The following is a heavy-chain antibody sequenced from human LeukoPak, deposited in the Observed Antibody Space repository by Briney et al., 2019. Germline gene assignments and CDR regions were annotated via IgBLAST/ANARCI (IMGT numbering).Heavy chain of an antibody. Sequence: SETLSLTCTVSGGSISSGGYYWSWIRQPPGKGLEWIGYINHSGSTNYNPTLKSRVTISVDTSKNQFSLKLSSVTAADTAVYYCARRPRGGSYSYYYYYMDVWGKGTTVTVSS. CDR3: ARRPRGGSYSYYYYYMDV. CDR1: GGSISSGGYY. V-gene: IGHV4-30-2*01. CDR2: INHSGST. J-gene: IGHJ6*03. D-gene: IGHD1-26*01.